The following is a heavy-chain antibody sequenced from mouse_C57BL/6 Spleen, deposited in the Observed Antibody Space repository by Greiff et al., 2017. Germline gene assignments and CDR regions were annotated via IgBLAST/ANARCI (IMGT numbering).Heavy chain of an antibody. J-gene: IGHJ2*01. V-gene: IGHV1-80*01. CDR2: IYPGDGGT. Sequence: QVQLQQSGAELVKPGASVKISCKASGYAFSSYWMHWVKQRPGKGLEWIGQIYPGDGGTNYNGKFKGKATLTADKSSSTAYMQRSSLTSEDSAVYFCARLGYGRLDDWGKGTTLTVSS. CDR3: ARLGYGRLDD. CDR1: GYAFSSYW. D-gene: IGHD1-1*01.